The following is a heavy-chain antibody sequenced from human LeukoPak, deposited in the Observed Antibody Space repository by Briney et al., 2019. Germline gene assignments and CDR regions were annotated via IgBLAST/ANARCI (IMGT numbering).Heavy chain of an antibody. Sequence: GSLRLSCAASGFTVSSNYMSWIRQPPGKGLEWIGEINHSGSTNYNPSLKSRVTISVDTSKNQLSLKLSSVTAADTAVYYCARGRLPGYVWDWGQGTLVTVSS. V-gene: IGHV4-34*01. J-gene: IGHJ4*02. CDR1: GFTVSSNY. CDR2: INHSGST. CDR3: ARGRLPGYVWD. D-gene: IGHD3-9*01.